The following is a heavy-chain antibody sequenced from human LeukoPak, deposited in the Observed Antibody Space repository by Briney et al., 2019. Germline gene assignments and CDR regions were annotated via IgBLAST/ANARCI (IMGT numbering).Heavy chain of an antibody. V-gene: IGHV4-59*08. CDR1: GASISSYY. D-gene: IGHD2-15*01. Sequence: PSETLSLSCTVSGASISSYYWSWIRQPPGKGLEWIGYMYSSGSTKYNPSLQSRVTISIDTSRNHFSLTVHSVSAADTAMYYCARHPRSCSGGGTCYSWFDASGPGTLVTVSS. J-gene: IGHJ5*02. CDR3: ARHPRSCSGGGTCYSWFDA. CDR2: MYSSGST.